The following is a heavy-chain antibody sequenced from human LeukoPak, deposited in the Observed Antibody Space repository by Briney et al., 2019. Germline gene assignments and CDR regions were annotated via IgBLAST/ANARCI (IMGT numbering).Heavy chain of an antibody. CDR3: ARTFGHYFDY. J-gene: IGHJ4*02. D-gene: IGHD3-10*01. CDR2: IYYSGST. CDR1: GGSISSYY. V-gene: IGHV4-59*01. Sequence: PSETLSLTCTVSGGSISSYYWSWIRQPPGKGLEWIGYIYYSGSTNYNPSLKSRVTISVDTSKNQFSLKLSSVTAADTAVYYCARTFGHYFDYWGQGTLVTVSS.